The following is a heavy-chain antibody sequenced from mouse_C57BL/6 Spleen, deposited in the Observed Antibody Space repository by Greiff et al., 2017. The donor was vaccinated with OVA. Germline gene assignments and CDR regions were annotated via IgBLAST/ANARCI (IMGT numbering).Heavy chain of an antibody. J-gene: IGHJ3*01. D-gene: IGHD1-1*01. CDR1: GYTFTSYW. CDR2: IYPGSGST. CDR3: ARERYYALRGWFAY. V-gene: IGHV1-55*01. Sequence: QVQLQQPGAELVKPGASVKMSCKASGYTFTSYWLTWVKQRPGQGLEWIGDIYPGSGSTNYNEKFKSKATLTVDTSSSTAYMQLSSLASDDCAVYYWARERYYALRGWFAYWGQGTLVTVSA.